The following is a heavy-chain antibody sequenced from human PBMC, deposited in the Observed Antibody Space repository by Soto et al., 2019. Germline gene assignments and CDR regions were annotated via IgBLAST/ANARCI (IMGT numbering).Heavy chain of an antibody. V-gene: IGHV3-43*01. CDR1: GFTFDDYT. J-gene: IGHJ4*02. CDR2: ISWDGGST. CDR3: AKDGAIRLDAYYFDY. Sequence: TGGSLRLSCAASGFTFDDYTMHWVRQAPGKGLEWVSLISWDGGSTYYADSVKGRFTISRDNSKNSLYLQMNSLRTEDTALYYCAKDGAIRLDAYYFDYWGQGTLVTVSS. D-gene: IGHD3-3*02.